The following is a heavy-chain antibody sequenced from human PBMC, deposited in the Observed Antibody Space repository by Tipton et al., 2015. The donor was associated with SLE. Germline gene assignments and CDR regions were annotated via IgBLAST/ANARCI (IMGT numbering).Heavy chain of an antibody. Sequence: TLSLTCTVSGGSISSGDYYWSWIRQPPGKGLEWIGYIYYSGSTNYNPSLKSRVTISVDRSKNQFSLKLSSVTAADTAVYYCARLGNPMSFDYWGQGTLVTVSS. CDR3: ARLGNPMSFDY. D-gene: IGHD3-10*02. J-gene: IGHJ4*02. V-gene: IGHV4-61*08. CDR1: GGSISSGDYY. CDR2: IYYSGST.